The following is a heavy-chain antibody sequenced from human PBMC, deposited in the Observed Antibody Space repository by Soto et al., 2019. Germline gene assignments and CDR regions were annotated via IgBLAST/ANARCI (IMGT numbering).Heavy chain of an antibody. D-gene: IGHD6-19*01. CDR2: ISGSGGST. CDR3: AKDLYVGVAPGYFDL. Sequence: PGGSLRLSCAASGFTFSSYAMSWVRQAPGKGLEWVSAISGSGGSTYYADSVKGRFTISRDNSKNTLYLQMNSLRAEDTAVYYCAKDLYVGVAPGYFDLWGRGTLVTVSS. V-gene: IGHV3-23*01. CDR1: GFTFSSYA. J-gene: IGHJ2*01.